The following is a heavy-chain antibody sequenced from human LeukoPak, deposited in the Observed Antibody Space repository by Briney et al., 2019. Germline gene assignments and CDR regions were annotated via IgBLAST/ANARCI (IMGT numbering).Heavy chain of an antibody. Sequence: SETLSLTCTVSGGSISSSNYYWSWIRQPPGKGLEWIGYIYHSGSTNYNPSLKSRVTISADTSKDQFPLKLASVTAADTAVYYCATGYSSTWYYFDYWGQGTLVTVSS. CDR2: IYHSGST. CDR3: ATGYSSTWYYFDY. CDR1: GGSISSSNYY. D-gene: IGHD6-13*01. V-gene: IGHV4-61*01. J-gene: IGHJ4*02.